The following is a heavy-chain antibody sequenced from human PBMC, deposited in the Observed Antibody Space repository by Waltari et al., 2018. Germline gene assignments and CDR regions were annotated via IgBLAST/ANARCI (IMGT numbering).Heavy chain of an antibody. V-gene: IGHV4-34*01. Sequence: QVQLQQWGAGLLKPSETLSLNCAVYGGSFSGHYWSWIRKPPGKGLEWIGEINNSGSTNFTPSLKSRFTMSVAPSKNQFSLKLSSVTAADTAVYYCAREGTLVGAPNPPDYWGQGTLVTVSS. CDR3: AREGTLVGAPNPPDY. CDR2: INNSGST. CDR1: GGSFSGHY. D-gene: IGHD1-26*01. J-gene: IGHJ4*02.